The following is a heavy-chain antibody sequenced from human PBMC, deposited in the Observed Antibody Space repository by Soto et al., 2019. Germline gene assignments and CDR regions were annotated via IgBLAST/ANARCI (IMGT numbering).Heavy chain of an antibody. D-gene: IGHD3-3*01. CDR1: GYTFTSYA. J-gene: IGHJ4*02. CDR2: INAGNGNT. V-gene: IGHV1-3*01. Sequence: GASVKVSCKASGYTFTSYAMHWVRQAPGQRLEWMGWINAGNGNTKYSQKFQGRVTITRDTSASTAYMELSRLRSDDTAVYYCARAPPREPLPPNYDFWSGYPNPFDYWGQGTLVTVSS. CDR3: ARAPPREPLPPNYDFWSGYPNPFDY.